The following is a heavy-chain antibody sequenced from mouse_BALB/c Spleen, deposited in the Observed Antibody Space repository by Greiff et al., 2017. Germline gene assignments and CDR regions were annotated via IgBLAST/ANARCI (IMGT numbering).Heavy chain of an antibody. J-gene: IGHJ2*01. CDR2: IRNKANGYTT. Sequence: EVQVVESGGGLVQPGGSLRLSCATSGFTFTDYYMSWVRQPPGKALEWLGFIRNKANGYTTEYSASVKGRFTISRDNSQSILYLQMNTLRAEDSATYYCARDQTSDYWGQGTTLTVSS. V-gene: IGHV7-3*02. CDR1: GFTFTDYY. D-gene: IGHD1-3*01. CDR3: ARDQTSDY.